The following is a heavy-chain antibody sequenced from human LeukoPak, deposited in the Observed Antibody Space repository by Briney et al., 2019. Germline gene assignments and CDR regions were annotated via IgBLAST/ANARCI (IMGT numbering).Heavy chain of an antibody. CDR2: INPNSGGT. D-gene: IGHD3-22*01. CDR1: GYTLTDYY. Sequence: GASVKVSCKASGYTLTDYYMHWVRQAPGQGLEWMGRINPNSGGTNYAQKFQSRVTMTRDTSISTVYMELSRLRSDDTAVYYCARVGYYESSGYYEYWGQGTLVTVSS. CDR3: ARVGYYESSGYYEY. V-gene: IGHV1-2*06. J-gene: IGHJ4*02.